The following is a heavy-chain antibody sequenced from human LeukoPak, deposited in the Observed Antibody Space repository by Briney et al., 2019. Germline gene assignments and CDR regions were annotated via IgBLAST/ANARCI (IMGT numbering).Heavy chain of an antibody. CDR2: ISAYNGNT. CDR1: GYTFTSYG. Sequence: ASVKVSCKASGYTFTSYGISWVRQAPGQGLEWMGWISAYNGNTNYAQKLQSRVTMTTDTSTSTAYMELRSLRSDDTAVYYCARSQGHRLLNYYSYYMDVWGKGTTVTVSS. D-gene: IGHD2-15*01. CDR3: ARSQGHRLLNYYSYYMDV. V-gene: IGHV1-18*01. J-gene: IGHJ6*03.